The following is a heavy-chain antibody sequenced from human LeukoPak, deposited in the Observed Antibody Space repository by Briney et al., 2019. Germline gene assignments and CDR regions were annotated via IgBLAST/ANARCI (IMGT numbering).Heavy chain of an antibody. CDR1: GGSISNYY. V-gene: IGHV4-59*13. Sequence: SETLSLTCTVSGGSISNYYWSWIRQPPGRGLEWIGYIHYSGATDYNPSLKSRVTISIDTISIDTSKKQVSLKLTSVTAADTAVYYCTRKGKHYYDSGKLWPAWFDLWGQGTLVTVSS. J-gene: IGHJ5*02. CDR2: IHYSGAT. CDR3: TRKGKHYYDSGKLWPAWFDL. D-gene: IGHD3-10*01.